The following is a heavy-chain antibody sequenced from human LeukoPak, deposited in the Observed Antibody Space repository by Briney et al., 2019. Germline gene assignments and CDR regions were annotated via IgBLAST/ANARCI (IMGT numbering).Heavy chain of an antibody. CDR1: GYTFTSYG. CDR2: INPNSGGT. J-gene: IGHJ4*02. CDR3: ARSRYYYDSSGYSFDY. V-gene: IGHV1-2*02. D-gene: IGHD3-22*01. Sequence: ASVKVSCKASGYTFTSYGISWVRQAPGQGLEWMGWINPNSGGTNYAQKFQGRVTMTRDTSISTAYMELSRLRSDDTAVYYCARSRYYYDSSGYSFDYWGQGTLVTVSS.